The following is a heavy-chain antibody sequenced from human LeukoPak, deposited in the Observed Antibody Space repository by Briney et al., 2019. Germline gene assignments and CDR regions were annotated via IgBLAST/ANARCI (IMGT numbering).Heavy chain of an antibody. CDR2: IYHSGST. D-gene: IGHD2/OR15-2a*01. V-gene: IGHV4-38-2*02. Sequence: SETLSLTCTVSGYSISSGYYWGWIRQPPGKGLEWIGSIYHSGSTYYNPSLKSRVTISVDTSKNQFSLKLSSVTAADTAVYYCARDHRIGYYFDYWGQGTLVTVSS. J-gene: IGHJ4*02. CDR1: GYSISSGYY. CDR3: ARDHRIGYYFDY.